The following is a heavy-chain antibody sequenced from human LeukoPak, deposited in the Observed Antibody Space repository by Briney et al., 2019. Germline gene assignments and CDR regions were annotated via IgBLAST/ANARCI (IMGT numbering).Heavy chain of an antibody. J-gene: IGHJ4*02. CDR1: GYTFTSYG. CDR2: ISAYNGNT. CDR3: APSVVVTAHFDY. Sequence: ASVKVSCKASGYTFTSYGISWVRQAPGQGLEWMGWISAYNGNTNYAQKFQGRVTMTRDTSISTAYMELSRLRSDDTAVYYCAPSVVVTAHFDYWGQGTLVTVSS. V-gene: IGHV1-18*01. D-gene: IGHD2-21*02.